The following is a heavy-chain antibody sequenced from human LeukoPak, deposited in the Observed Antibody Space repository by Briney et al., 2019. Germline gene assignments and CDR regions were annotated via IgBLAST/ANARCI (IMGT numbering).Heavy chain of an antibody. CDR3: TRMTTGHDY. V-gene: IGHV4-34*01. CDR2: INHSGYT. CDR1: GVSFDDYY. J-gene: IGHJ4*02. Sequence: SETLSLTCAVSGVSFDDYYWAWVRQTPGKGLEWIGEINHSGYTNDSPSLKSRVTLSVDTSRKQFSLNLRSVTVADAGTYYCTRMTTGHDYWGQGTLVTVSS. D-gene: IGHD4-17*01.